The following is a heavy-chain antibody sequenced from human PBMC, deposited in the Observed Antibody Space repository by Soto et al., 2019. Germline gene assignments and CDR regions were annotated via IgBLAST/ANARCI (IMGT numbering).Heavy chain of an antibody. CDR2: MYHSGST. Sequence: QVQLQESGPGLVKPSGTLSLTCTVSGGSISSDYWWTWVRQPPGKGLEWIAEMYHSGSTNYNPSLKSRVTISVDNSKNQISLKLSSVTAADTAVYYCARVLSSGWSRFDYWGQGTLVTVSS. D-gene: IGHD6-19*01. J-gene: IGHJ4*02. CDR3: ARVLSSGWSRFDY. V-gene: IGHV4-4*02. CDR1: GGSISSDYW.